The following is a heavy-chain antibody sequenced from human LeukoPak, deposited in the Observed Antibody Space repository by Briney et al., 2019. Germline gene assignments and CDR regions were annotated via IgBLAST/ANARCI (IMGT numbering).Heavy chain of an antibody. Sequence: GASVKVSCKASGYTFTSSGISWVRQAPGQGLEWMGWISAYNGNTNYAQKLQGRVTMTTDTSTSTAYMELRSLRSDDTAVYYCARYDSSGYYYRDWFDPWGQGTQVTVSS. CDR1: GYTFTSSG. D-gene: IGHD3-22*01. CDR2: ISAYNGNT. CDR3: ARYDSSGYYYRDWFDP. J-gene: IGHJ5*02. V-gene: IGHV1-18*01.